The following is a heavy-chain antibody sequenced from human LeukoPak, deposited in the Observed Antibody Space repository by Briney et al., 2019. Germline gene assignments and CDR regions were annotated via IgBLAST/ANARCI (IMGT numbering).Heavy chain of an antibody. J-gene: IGHJ4*02. CDR1: GGSISSGSYY. V-gene: IGHV4-39*07. Sequence: SETLSLTCTVSGGSISSGSYYWSWIRQPPGKGLEWIGEINHSGSTNYNPSLKSRVTISVDTSKNQFSLKLSSVTAADTAVYYCARELRVATIFDYWGQGTLVTVSS. CDR3: ARELRVATIFDY. CDR2: INHSGST. D-gene: IGHD5-12*01.